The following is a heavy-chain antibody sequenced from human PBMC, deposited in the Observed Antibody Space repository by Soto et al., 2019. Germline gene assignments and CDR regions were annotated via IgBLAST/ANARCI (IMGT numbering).Heavy chain of an antibody. Sequence: QVQLVESGGGLVKPGGSLRLSGAASGLIFSASYMSGICQAPGKGPEWVAYITKDFNAFYADSVRGRFTVSRDNAKNSLYLQMNSLRTEDTAIYYCARTDGAGSWGHFDYWGQGVLVSVSS. J-gene: IGHJ4*02. CDR3: ARTDGAGSWGHFDY. V-gene: IGHV3-11*01. CDR2: ITKDFNA. CDR1: GLIFSASY. D-gene: IGHD3-10*01.